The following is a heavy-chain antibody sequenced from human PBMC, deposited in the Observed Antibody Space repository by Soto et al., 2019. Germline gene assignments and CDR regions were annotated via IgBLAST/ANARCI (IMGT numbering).Heavy chain of an antibody. D-gene: IGHD1-26*01. J-gene: IGHJ4*02. CDR3: VRGELQFGFDY. Sequence: QVQLVESGGGVVQPGRSLRLSCAASGFTFSSYGMHWVRQAPGKGLEWVAVISYDGSNKYYADSVKGRFTISRDNSKNTLYLQMNSLRAEDTAVYYCVRGELQFGFDYWGQGTLVTVSS. CDR1: GFTFSSYG. V-gene: IGHV3-30*03. CDR2: ISYDGSNK.